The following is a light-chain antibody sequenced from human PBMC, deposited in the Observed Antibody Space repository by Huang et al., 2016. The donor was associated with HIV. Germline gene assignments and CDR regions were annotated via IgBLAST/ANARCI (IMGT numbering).Light chain of an antibody. V-gene: IGKV1-27*01. CDR1: QVIGNS. J-gene: IGKJ1*01. Sequence: DIQMTQSPSSLSAFVGDTVTITCRASQVIGNSLAWYKQKPGRPPKLLIYVASTLQSGVPSRFSGSGSGTDFTLTITNFQTEDIATYYCQKYDSAPRTFGQGTRVEV. CDR3: QKYDSAPRT. CDR2: VAS.